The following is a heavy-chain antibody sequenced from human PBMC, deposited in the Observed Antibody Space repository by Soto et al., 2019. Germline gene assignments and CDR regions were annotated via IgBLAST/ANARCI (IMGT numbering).Heavy chain of an antibody. Sequence: ASETLSLTCAVYGGSFSGYYWSWIRQPPGKGLEWIGEINHSGSTNYNPSLKSRVTISVDTSKNQFSLKLSSVTAADTAVYYCARSQAPSIAAAARPFDYWGQGTLVTVSS. V-gene: IGHV4-34*01. D-gene: IGHD6-13*01. J-gene: IGHJ4*02. CDR2: INHSGST. CDR1: GGSFSGYY. CDR3: ARSQAPSIAAAARPFDY.